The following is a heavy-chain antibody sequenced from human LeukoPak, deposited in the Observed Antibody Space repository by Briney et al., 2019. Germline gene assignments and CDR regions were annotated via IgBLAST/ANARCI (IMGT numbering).Heavy chain of an antibody. J-gene: IGHJ6*03. CDR2: ISAYNGNT. CDR1: GYTFTGYS. Sequence: ASVKVSCKASGYTFTGYSINWVRQAPGQGLEWMGWISAYNGNTNYAQKLQGRVTMTTDTSTSTAYMELRSLRSDDTAVYYCARDRLQYCSSTSCSIGYYYYMDVWGKGTTVTVSS. V-gene: IGHV1-18*01. D-gene: IGHD2-2*01. CDR3: ARDRLQYCSSTSCSIGYYYYMDV.